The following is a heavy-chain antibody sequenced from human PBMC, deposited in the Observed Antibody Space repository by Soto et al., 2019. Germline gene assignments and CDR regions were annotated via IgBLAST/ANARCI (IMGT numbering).Heavy chain of an antibody. CDR1: GYTFTGYY. J-gene: IGHJ5*02. CDR3: ARVRLGSPEYNWFDP. Sequence: ASVKVSCKASGYTFTGYYMHCVRPAPGQGLEWMGWINPNSGGTNYAQKFQGRVTMTRDTSISTAYMELSRLRSDDTAVYYCARVRLGSPEYNWFDPWGQGTLVTVSS. V-gene: IGHV1-2*02. D-gene: IGHD1-1*01. CDR2: INPNSGGT.